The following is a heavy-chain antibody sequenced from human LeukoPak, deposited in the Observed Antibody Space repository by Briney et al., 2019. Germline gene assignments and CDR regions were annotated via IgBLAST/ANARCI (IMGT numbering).Heavy chain of an antibody. CDR2: INPNSGGT. Sequence: ASVKVSCKAYGYTFTGYYMHWVRQAPGQGLEWMGWINPNSGGTNYAQKFQGRVTMTRDTSISTAYMELSRLRSDDTAVYYCARGGTEDRKKGAFDIWGQGTMVTVSS. CDR3: ARGGTEDRKKGAFDI. D-gene: IGHD1-14*01. V-gene: IGHV1-2*02. CDR1: GYTFTGYY. J-gene: IGHJ3*02.